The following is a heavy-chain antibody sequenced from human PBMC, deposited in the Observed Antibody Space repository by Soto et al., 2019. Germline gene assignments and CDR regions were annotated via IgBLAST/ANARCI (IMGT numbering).Heavy chain of an antibody. J-gene: IGHJ6*02. D-gene: IGHD3-22*01. CDR2: IIPIFGTA. CDR3: ARVGYDSSGYSWYYYYGMDV. Sequence: QVQLVQSGAEVKKPGSSVKVSCTASGGTFSSYAISWVRQAPGQGLEWMGGIIPIFGTANYAQKFQGRVTITADESTSTAYMELSSLRSEDTAVYYCARVGYDSSGYSWYYYYGMDVWGQGTTVTVSS. V-gene: IGHV1-69*01. CDR1: GGTFSSYA.